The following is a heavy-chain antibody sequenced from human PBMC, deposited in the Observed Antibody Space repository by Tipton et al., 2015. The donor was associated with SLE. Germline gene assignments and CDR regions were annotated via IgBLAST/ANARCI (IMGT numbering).Heavy chain of an antibody. J-gene: IGHJ6*03. Sequence: SLRLSCAASGFTFSNYGMHWVRQAPGKGLEWVAVTWFDGSNKNYADSVKGRFTISRDNSRNTLYLQMNSLRAEDTAIYYCTKNREGATGYYMDVWGKGTTVTVS. CDR2: TWFDGSNK. CDR3: TKNREGATGYYMDV. V-gene: IGHV3-33*06. D-gene: IGHD1-26*01. CDR1: GFTFSNYG.